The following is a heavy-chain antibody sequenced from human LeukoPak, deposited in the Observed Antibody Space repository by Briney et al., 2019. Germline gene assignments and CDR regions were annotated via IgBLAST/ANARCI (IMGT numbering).Heavy chain of an antibody. V-gene: IGHV4-59*11. D-gene: IGHD6-19*01. CDR3: ARRNQGGSGWFLSNWFDP. Sequence: ASETLALTCTVSGGSISGHYCSWIRQPPGKGLEWIGNIFYSGSTNYNPCLRSRVTMSVDTSKDQFSLKLSSVTAADTAVYYCARRNQGGSGWFLSNWFDPWGQGTLVTVSS. J-gene: IGHJ5*02. CDR2: IFYSGST. CDR1: GGSISGHY.